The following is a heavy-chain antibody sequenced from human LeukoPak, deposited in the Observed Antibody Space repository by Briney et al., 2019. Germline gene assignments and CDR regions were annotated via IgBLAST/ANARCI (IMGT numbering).Heavy chain of an antibody. CDR1: GYSFSTYW. CDR2: IYPGDSDT. D-gene: IGHD3-22*01. J-gene: IGHJ4*02. V-gene: IGHV5-51*01. CDR3: ARLNDYDSSGYYYVADY. Sequence: GESLKISCKGSGYSFSTYWVGWVRQMPGKGLECMGIIYPGDSDTRYSPSFQGQVTISADKSISAAYLQWSSLKASDTAMYYCARLNDYDSSGYYYVADYWGQRTLVTVSS.